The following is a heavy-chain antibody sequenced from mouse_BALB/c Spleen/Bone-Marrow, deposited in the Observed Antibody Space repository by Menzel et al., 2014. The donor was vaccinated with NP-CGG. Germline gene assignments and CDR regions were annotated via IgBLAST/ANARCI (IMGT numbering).Heavy chain of an antibody. V-gene: IGHV1-69*01. CDR3: ARGGDDFSLDY. D-gene: IGHD2-4*01. CDR1: GYAFTDRW. Sequence: GTELVMPGASVKMSCKASGYAFTDRWIHWVKQRPGQGLEWIGAIDTSDSYTNYNQKFKGKATLTVDESSSTAYILLSSLTSEDSAVYYCARGGDDFSLDYWGQRTSVTVSP. J-gene: IGHJ4*01. CDR2: IDTSDSYT.